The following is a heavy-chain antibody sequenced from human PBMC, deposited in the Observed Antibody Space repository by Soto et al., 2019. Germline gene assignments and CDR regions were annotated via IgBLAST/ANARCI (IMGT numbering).Heavy chain of an antibody. CDR1: GFSLSTSGMC. Sequence: GSGPTLVNPTQTLTLTCTFSGFSLSTSGMCVSWIRQPPGKALEWLALIDWDDDKYYSTSLKTRLTISKDTSKNQVVLTMTNMDPVDTATYYCALSSITIFGVVTDYGMDVWGQGTTVTVSS. CDR2: IDWDDDK. CDR3: ALSSITIFGVVTDYGMDV. D-gene: IGHD3-3*01. V-gene: IGHV2-70*01. J-gene: IGHJ6*02.